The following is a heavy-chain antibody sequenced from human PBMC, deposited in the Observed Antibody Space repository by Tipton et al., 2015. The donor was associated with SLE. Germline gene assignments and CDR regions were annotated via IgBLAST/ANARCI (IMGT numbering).Heavy chain of an antibody. J-gene: IGHJ6*03. D-gene: IGHD3-9*01. Sequence: TLSLTCTVYGGSFSGKYWIWIRQPPGKGLEWIGEVNHSGGTNYNPSLKSRVTVSVDTSKNQFSLRLTSVTAADTAVYYCARGGILTGYYTRGYYYMDVWGKGTTVTVSS. V-gene: IGHV4-34*01. CDR3: ARGGILTGYYTRGYYYMDV. CDR1: GGSFSGKY. CDR2: VNHSGGT.